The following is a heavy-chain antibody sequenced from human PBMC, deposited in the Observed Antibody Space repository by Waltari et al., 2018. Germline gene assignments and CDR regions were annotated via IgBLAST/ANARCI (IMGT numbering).Heavy chain of an antibody. Sequence: QVQLVQSGAEVKKPGASVKVSCKASGYTFSGYSIHWVRQAPGQGLEWMGWINPNNGGTNFAQKFQGRVTMTRDTSVTTAYMELSRLRSDDTAVYYCARIAGIDPDYGGQGTLVTVSS. CDR1: GYTFSGYS. D-gene: IGHD6-13*01. V-gene: IGHV1-2*02. CDR3: ARIAGIDPDY. CDR2: INPNNGGT. J-gene: IGHJ4*02.